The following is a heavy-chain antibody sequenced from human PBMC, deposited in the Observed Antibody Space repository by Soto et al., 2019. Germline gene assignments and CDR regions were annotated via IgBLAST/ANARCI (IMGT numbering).Heavy chain of an antibody. J-gene: IGHJ6*03. V-gene: IGHV3-66*01. Sequence: EVQLVQSGGGVVQPGGSLRLSCAASGFSVNNNYMSWVRPAPGKGLEWVSVIYSGGSTYYADSVKGRFTISRDTSKNTLYLQMNSLRAEDTAVYYCARDSTAYYYMGVWSKGTMVTVSS. CDR2: IYSGGST. D-gene: IGHD2-2*01. CDR1: GFSVNNNY. CDR3: ARDSTAYYYMGV.